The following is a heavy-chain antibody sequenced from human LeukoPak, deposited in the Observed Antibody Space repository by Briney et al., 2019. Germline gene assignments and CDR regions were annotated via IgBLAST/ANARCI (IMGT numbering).Heavy chain of an antibody. CDR2: ISYDGSNK. CDR3: ARAESSGYLYYFDY. D-gene: IGHD3-22*01. CDR1: GFTFSSYA. J-gene: IGHJ4*02. V-gene: IGHV3-30-3*01. Sequence: GSLRLSCAASGFTFSSYAMHWVRQAPGKGLEWVAVISYDGSNKYYADSVKGRFTISRDNSKNTLYLQMNSLRAEDTAVYYCARAESSGYLYYFDYWGQGTLVTVSS.